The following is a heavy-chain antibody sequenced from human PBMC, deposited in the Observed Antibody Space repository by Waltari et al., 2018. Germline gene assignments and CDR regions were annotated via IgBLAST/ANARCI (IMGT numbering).Heavy chain of an antibody. CDR1: GFTVSSPY. D-gene: IGHD6-13*01. CDR3: ARGEAAAGQGWY. Sequence: EVQLVESGGGLLQPGGSLRLSCAASGFTVSSPYLSWVRQAPGKGLEWVSVIYSGGSTYYADSVKGRFTISRDNSKNTLYLQMNSLRAEDTAVYYCARGEAAAGQGWYWGQGTLVTVSS. J-gene: IGHJ4*02. V-gene: IGHV3-53*01. CDR2: IYSGGST.